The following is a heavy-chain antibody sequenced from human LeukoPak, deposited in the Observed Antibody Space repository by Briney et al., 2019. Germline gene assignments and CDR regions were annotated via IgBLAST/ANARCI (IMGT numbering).Heavy chain of an antibody. J-gene: IGHJ5*02. D-gene: IGHD6-6*01. CDR3: ARDVYSSSSGGFDP. CDR1: GFTVSSNY. Sequence: GGSLRLSCAASGFTVSSNYMSWVRQAPGKGLEWVSVIYSGGSTYYADSVKGRFTISRDNSKNTLYLQMNSLRAEDTAVYYCARDVYSSSSGGFDPWGQGTLVTVSS. V-gene: IGHV3-53*01. CDR2: IYSGGST.